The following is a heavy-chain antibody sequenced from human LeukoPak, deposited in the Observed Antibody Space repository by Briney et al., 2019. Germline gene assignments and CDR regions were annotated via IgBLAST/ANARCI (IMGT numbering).Heavy chain of an antibody. CDR3: ARVDGIVVVPAAQFDY. Sequence: ASVKVSCKASGYTFTSYGISWVRQAPGQGLEWMGWISAYNGNTNYAQKLQGRVTMTTDTSMSTAYMELRSLRSDDTAVYYCARVDGIVVVPAAQFDYWGQGTLVTVSS. CDR1: GYTFTSYG. J-gene: IGHJ4*02. V-gene: IGHV1-18*01. D-gene: IGHD2-2*01. CDR2: ISAYNGNT.